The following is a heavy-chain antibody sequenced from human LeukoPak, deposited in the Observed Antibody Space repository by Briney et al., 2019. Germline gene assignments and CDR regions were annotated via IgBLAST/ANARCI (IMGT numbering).Heavy chain of an antibody. J-gene: IGHJ5*02. D-gene: IGHD6-13*01. Sequence: GGSLRLSCAASGFTFSSYGMHWVRQAPGKGLEWVAFIRYDGSNKYYADSVKGRFTISRDNAKNSLYLQMNSLRAEDTAVYYCARLVAAAGNNRPDWFDPWGQGTLVTVSS. CDR3: ARLVAAAGNNRPDWFDP. CDR1: GFTFSSYG. CDR2: IRYDGSNK. V-gene: IGHV3-30*02.